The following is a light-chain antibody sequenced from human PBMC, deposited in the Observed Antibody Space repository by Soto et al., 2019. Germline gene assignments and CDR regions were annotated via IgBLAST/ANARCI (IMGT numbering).Light chain of an antibody. CDR1: QSVSSN. J-gene: IGKJ4*01. CDR2: GAS. CDR3: QQGASFPRT. Sequence: IVMTQSPATLSVSPWERATLSCRASQSVSSNLAWYQQKPGQAPRLLIYGASTRATGIPARFSGSGSGTDFTLTIRSLQPEDFATYYCQQGASFPRTFGGGTKVDIK. V-gene: IGKV3-15*01.